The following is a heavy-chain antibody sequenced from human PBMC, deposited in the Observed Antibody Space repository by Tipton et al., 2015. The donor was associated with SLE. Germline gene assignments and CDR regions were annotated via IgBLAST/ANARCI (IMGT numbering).Heavy chain of an antibody. CDR1: GGSFSGYY. V-gene: IGHV4-34*01. CDR3: AREAGDPPYFQH. J-gene: IGHJ1*01. CDR2: INHSGSP. Sequence: GLVKPSETLSLTCAVYGGSFSGYYWSWIRQPPGKGLEWIGEINHSGSPNYNPSLKSRVTISVDTSKNQFSLKLSSVTAADTAVYYCAREAGDPPYFQHWGQGTLVTVSS. D-gene: IGHD2-21*02.